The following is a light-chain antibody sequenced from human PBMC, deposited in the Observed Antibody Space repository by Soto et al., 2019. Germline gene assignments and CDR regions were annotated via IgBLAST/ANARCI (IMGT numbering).Light chain of an antibody. J-gene: IGKJ5*01. CDR2: RAS. V-gene: IGKV3-15*01. CDR1: QNIYSN. Sequence: IVMTQSPATLSVSPGERATLSCRASQNIYSNVAWYQQRPGQAPSLLIYRASTRAPGIPARFSGSGSGTEFTLTISSLQSEDFAVYYCQQYNNWPITFGQGTRLQI. CDR3: QQYNNWPIT.